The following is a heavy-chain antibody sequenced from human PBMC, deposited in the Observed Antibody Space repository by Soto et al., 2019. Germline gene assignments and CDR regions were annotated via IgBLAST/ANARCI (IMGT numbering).Heavy chain of an antibody. CDR1: GYIFSANY. Sequence: GASVKVSCKASGYIFSANYIHWVRQAPGQGLEWLGWINPHSGATNYAQKFLGRVTMSADTSASTAYMDLARLKSDDTAVYYCVRAQPLGFSNWLDPWGRGTLVTVSS. J-gene: IGHJ5*02. CDR2: INPHSGAT. CDR3: VRAQPLGFSNWLDP. V-gene: IGHV1-2*02. D-gene: IGHD3-10*01.